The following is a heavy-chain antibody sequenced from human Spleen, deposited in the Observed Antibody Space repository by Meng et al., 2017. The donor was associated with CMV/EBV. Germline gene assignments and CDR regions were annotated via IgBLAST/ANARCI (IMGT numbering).Heavy chain of an antibody. J-gene: IGHJ4*02. CDR1: GGSISSSSYY. V-gene: IGHV4-39*07. Sequence: SETLSLTCTVSGGSISSSSYYWGWIRQPPGKGLEWIGSIYYSGSTYYNPSLKSRVTISEDLSKNQFSLTVTSVTAADSAVYFCARDYGWGSRALDYWGQGTQVTVSS. CDR3: ARDYGWGSRALDY. D-gene: IGHD6-19*01. CDR2: IYYSGST.